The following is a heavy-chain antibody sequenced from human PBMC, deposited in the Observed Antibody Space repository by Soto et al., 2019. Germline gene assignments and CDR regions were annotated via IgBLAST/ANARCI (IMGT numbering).Heavy chain of an antibody. CDR3: ARDRSPTPHDAFEI. Sequence: PSETLSLTCTVSGGSVSSGSYYWSWIRQPPGKGLEWIGYIYYSGSTNYNPSLKSRVTISVDTSKNQFSLKLSSVTAADTAVYYCARDRSPTPHDAFEIWGQGTMVTVSS. D-gene: IGHD2-15*01. CDR1: GGSVSSGSYY. J-gene: IGHJ3*02. V-gene: IGHV4-61*01. CDR2: IYYSGST.